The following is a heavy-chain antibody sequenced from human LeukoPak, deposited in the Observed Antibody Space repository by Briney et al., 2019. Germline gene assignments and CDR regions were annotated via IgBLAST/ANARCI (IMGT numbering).Heavy chain of an antibody. D-gene: IGHD6-13*01. CDR2: MYESGAA. CDR3: AREVKSSAGPASRREFDC. J-gene: IGHJ4*02. V-gene: IGHV4-59*11. Sequence: TETLSLTCTVSGGSINSHSWSWIRQPPGKGLEWIGYMYESGAANYTPSLKSRATMSVDTSKNQFSLKLSSVTAADTAVYYCAREVKSSAGPASRREFDCWGQGTLVTVSP. CDR1: GGSINSHS.